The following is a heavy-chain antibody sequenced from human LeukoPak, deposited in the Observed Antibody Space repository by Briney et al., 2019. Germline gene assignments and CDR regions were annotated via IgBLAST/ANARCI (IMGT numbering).Heavy chain of an antibody. CDR3: ARVYVDTAMVCNWFDP. J-gene: IGHJ5*02. D-gene: IGHD5-18*01. Sequence: KVSCKASGYSFTSYWIGWVRQMPGKGLEWMGIIYPGDSDTRYSPSFQGQVTISADKSISTAYLQWSSLKASDTAMYYCARVYVDTAMVCNWFDPWGQGTLVTVSS. CDR1: GYSFTSYW. V-gene: IGHV5-51*01. CDR2: IYPGDSDT.